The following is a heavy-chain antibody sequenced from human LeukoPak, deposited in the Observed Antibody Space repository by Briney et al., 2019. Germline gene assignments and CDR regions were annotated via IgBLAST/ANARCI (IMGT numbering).Heavy chain of an antibody. V-gene: IGHV3-23*01. CDR2: LSDSGVYT. Sequence: GGSLRLSCAASGFTFSNYAMTWVRQAPGKGLEWVSILSDSGVYTYYADSVKGRFTIYRDNSNNMLYLQMNSLRAEDTAVYYCAKKAHYDAYAKYFDYWGQGTLVTVSS. D-gene: IGHD4-17*01. J-gene: IGHJ4*02. CDR3: AKKAHYDAYAKYFDY. CDR1: GFTFSNYA.